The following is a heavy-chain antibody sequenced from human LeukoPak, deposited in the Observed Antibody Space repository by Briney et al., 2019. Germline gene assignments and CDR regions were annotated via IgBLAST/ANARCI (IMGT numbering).Heavy chain of an antibody. V-gene: IGHV4-34*01. J-gene: IGHJ4*02. CDR2: INHSGST. Sequence: PSETLSLTCAVYGGSFSGYYWSWIRQPPGKGLEWIGEINHSGSTNYNPSLKSRVTISVDTSKNQFSLKLSSVTAADTAVYYCARGGPRDYYGSGSYLISFDYWGQGTLVTVSS. CDR1: GGSFSGYY. CDR3: ARGGPRDYYGSGSYLISFDY. D-gene: IGHD3-10*01.